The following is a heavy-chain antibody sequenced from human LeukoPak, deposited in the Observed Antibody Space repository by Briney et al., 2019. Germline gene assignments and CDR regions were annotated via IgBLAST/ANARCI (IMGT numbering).Heavy chain of an antibody. CDR1: GDSISSGSFY. CDR2: IHTSGST. D-gene: IGHD3-22*01. J-gene: IGHJ4*02. CDR3: ARGGYYYDSTSYYSLDY. V-gene: IGHV4-61*02. Sequence: SETLSLTCTVSGDSISSGSFYWSWIRQPAGKGLEWIGRIHTSGSTNYNPSLKSRVTMSVDTSKNQFSLKLSSVTAADTAVYYCARGGYYYDSTSYYSLDYWGQGTLVTVSS.